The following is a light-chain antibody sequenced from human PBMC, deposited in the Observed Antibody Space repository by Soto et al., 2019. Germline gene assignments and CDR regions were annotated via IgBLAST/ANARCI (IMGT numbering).Light chain of an antibody. CDR3: FSFTTTSTHV. Sequence: QSALTQPASLSGSPGQSITISCTGTSSDIGAYDDVSWFQQHPGKAPKLKISEVNNRPSGVSNRFSGSKSGNTAYLTISGLQFEDEAAYFCFSFTTTSTHVFGTGTKLTDL. CDR1: SSDIGAYDD. CDR2: EVN. V-gene: IGLV2-14*01. J-gene: IGLJ1*01.